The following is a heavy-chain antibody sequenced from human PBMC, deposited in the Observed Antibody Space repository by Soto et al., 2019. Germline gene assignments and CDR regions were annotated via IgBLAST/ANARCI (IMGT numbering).Heavy chain of an antibody. J-gene: IGHJ4*02. CDR1: GGSFSGYY. Sequence: QVQLQQWGAGLLKPSETLSLTCAVYGGSFSGYYWSWVRQPPGKGLEWIGEIERGGRTNYNPSLKSRVTISVDTSKNRFSLKVTSVTAADTAVYYCARGYGSGSYWAYWGQGTLVTVSS. D-gene: IGHD3-10*01. CDR2: IERGGRT. CDR3: ARGYGSGSYWAY. V-gene: IGHV4-34*02.